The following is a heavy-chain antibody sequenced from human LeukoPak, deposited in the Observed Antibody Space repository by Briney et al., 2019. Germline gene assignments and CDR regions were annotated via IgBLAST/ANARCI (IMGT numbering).Heavy chain of an antibody. J-gene: IGHJ6*03. CDR1: GGTFSSYA. CDR3: ARDRKGPHYDFWSGYYYSNYYYYYMDV. Sequence: SVKVSCKASGGTFSSYAISWVRQAPGQGLEWMGGIIPIFGTANYAQKFQGRVTITADESTSRAYMELSSLRSDDTAVYYCARDRKGPHYDFWSGYYYSNYYYYYMDVWGKGTTVTVSS. CDR2: IIPIFGTA. V-gene: IGHV1-69*13. D-gene: IGHD3-3*01.